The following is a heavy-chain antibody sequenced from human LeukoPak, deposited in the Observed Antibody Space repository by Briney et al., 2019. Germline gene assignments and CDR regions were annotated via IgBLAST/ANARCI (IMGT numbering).Heavy chain of an antibody. J-gene: IGHJ4*02. V-gene: IGHV3-21*01. CDR2: ISSSSSYI. CDR1: GFTFSSYS. CDR3: ARDYCSGGSCYPYFDY. D-gene: IGHD2-15*01. Sequence: GGSLRLSCAASGFTFSSYSMNWVRQAPGKGLEWVSSISSSSSYIYYADSVKGRFTISRDNAENSLYLQMNSLRAEDTAVYYCARDYCSGGSCYPYFDYWGQGTLVTVSS.